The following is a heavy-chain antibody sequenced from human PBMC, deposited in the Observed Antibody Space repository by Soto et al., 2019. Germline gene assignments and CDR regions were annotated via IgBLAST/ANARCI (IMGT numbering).Heavy chain of an antibody. J-gene: IGHJ6*02. V-gene: IGHV3-30*18. CDR1: GFTFSSYG. Sequence: QVQLVESGGGVVQPARSLRLSCAASGFTFSSYGMHWVRQAPGKGLEWVAVISYDGSNKYYTDSVKGRFTISRDNSKNTLYLQMNSLRAEDTAVYYCAKARGNWNYFYYYGMDVWGQGTTVTVSS. D-gene: IGHD1-20*01. CDR3: AKARGNWNYFYYYGMDV. CDR2: ISYDGSNK.